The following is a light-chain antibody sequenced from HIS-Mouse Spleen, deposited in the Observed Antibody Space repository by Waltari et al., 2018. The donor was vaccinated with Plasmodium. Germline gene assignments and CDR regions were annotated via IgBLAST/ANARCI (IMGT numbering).Light chain of an antibody. Sequence: QLVLTQSPSASASLGASVKLTCTLSSGHSSYAIAWHQQQPEKGPRYLMKLNSDGSHSKGDGMPELCSGSSSGAERYLTISSLQSDDEADYYGQTWGTGMGVFGGGTKLTVL. CDR1: SGHSSYA. CDR3: QTWGTGMGV. J-gene: IGLJ2*01. V-gene: IGLV4-69*01. CDR2: LNSDGSH.